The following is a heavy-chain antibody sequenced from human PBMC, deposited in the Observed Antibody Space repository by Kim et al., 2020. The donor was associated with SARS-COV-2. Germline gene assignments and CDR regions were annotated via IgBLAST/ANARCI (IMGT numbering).Heavy chain of an antibody. CDR3: ARDLRLGRPVRFDY. V-gene: IGHV3-21*01. D-gene: IGHD4-17*01. CDR2: ISRNSDYI. J-gene: IGHJ4*02. CDR1: EFTFSRYS. Sequence: GGSLRLSCAASEFTFSRYSMNWVRQAPGKGLEWVSTISRNSDYINYADSVAGRFTISKDNAKNSLYLQMNSLRADDTAMSYCARDLRLGRPVRFDYWGQGTLASGAS.